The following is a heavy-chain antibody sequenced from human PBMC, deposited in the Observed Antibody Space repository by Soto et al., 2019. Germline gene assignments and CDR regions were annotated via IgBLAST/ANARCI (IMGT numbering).Heavy chain of an antibody. J-gene: IGHJ4*02. V-gene: IGHV1-69*06. Sequence: SVKVSCKASGGTFSSYAISWVRQAPGQGLELMGGIIPIFGTANYAQKSQGRVTITADKSTSTAYMELSSLRSEDTAVYYCAREPRSVWAMVRGVRPYYFDYWGQGTLVTVYS. CDR2: IIPIFGTA. CDR3: AREPRSVWAMVRGVRPYYFDY. CDR1: GGTFSSYA. D-gene: IGHD3-10*01.